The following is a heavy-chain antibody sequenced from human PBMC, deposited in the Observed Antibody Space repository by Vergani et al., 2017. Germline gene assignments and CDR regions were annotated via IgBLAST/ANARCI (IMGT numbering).Heavy chain of an antibody. J-gene: IGHJ4*02. CDR2: ISYDGSNK. V-gene: IGHV3-30*18. Sequence: VQLLESGGGLVQPGRSLRLSCAASGFTFSSYGMHWVRQAPGKGLEWVAVISYDGSNKYYADSVKGRFTISRDNSKNTLYLQMNSLRAEDTAVYYCAKDYQRVGMLHYFDYWGQGTLVTVSS. CDR1: GFTFSSYG. D-gene: IGHD2-8*01. CDR3: AKDYQRVGMLHYFDY.